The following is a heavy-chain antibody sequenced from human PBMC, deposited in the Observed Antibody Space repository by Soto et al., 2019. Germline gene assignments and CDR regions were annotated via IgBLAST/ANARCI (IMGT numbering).Heavy chain of an antibody. D-gene: IGHD2-8*01. J-gene: IGHJ4*02. CDR2: IYRGDSDA. Sequence: GESLKISCKCSGYSFTNYWIGWVRQMPGKGLEWMGIIYRGDSDARYSPSFQGQVTISVDQSISTAYLQWDSLKASDTAMYYCARVLVSYCPNGICPGYFDYWGQGTLVTVSS. CDR1: GYSFTNYW. V-gene: IGHV5-51*01. CDR3: ARVLVSYCPNGICPGYFDY.